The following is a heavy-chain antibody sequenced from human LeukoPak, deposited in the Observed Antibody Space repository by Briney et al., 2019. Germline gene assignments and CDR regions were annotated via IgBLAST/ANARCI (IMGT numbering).Heavy chain of an antibody. Sequence: GGSLRLSCAASGFTFENYWMSWVRQVPRKGPEWVANIKQDGSVEHYLDSVKGRFTISRDNAKNSLFLQMNSLMAEDTAVYYCARWAGVTDQWGQGTLVTVSS. CDR3: ARWAGVTDQ. CDR2: IKQDGSVE. V-gene: IGHV3-7*01. CDR1: GFTFENYW. D-gene: IGHD5-18*01. J-gene: IGHJ4*02.